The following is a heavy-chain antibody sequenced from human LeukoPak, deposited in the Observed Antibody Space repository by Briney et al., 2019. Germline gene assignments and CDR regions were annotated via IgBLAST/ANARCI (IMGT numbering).Heavy chain of an antibody. CDR1: GYTFIDYY. Sequence: ASVKVSCKASGYTFIDYYMNWVRQAPGQGLEWMGWINPNTGATKYAQRFLGRVNMTRDTSISTAYMELSSLRSDDTAVYYCARDLYGSGSYPDYWGQGTLVTVSS. CDR3: ARDLYGSGSYPDY. J-gene: IGHJ4*02. CDR2: INPNTGAT. V-gene: IGHV1-2*02. D-gene: IGHD3-10*01.